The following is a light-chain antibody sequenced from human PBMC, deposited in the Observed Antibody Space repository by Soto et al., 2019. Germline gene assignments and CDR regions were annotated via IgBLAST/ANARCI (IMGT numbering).Light chain of an antibody. J-gene: IGLJ2*01. V-gene: IGLV2-23*01. Sequence: QSVLTQPASVSGSPGKSITISCTGTSSNVGNYNLVSWYHHHQSKAPILMIYEGSRRPSGVSHLFAGTKSSNTASLTITDLQAEDEADYYCCSYSGSDSQAFGGGTKLTVL. CDR3: CSYSGSDSQA. CDR2: EGS. CDR1: SSNVGNYNL.